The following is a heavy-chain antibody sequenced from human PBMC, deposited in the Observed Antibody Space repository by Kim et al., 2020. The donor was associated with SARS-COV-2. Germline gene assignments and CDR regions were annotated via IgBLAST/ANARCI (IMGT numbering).Heavy chain of an antibody. V-gene: IGHV1-2*02. CDR3: ASPRTTYYYYGMDV. Sequence: ASVKVSCKASGYTFTGYYMHWVRQAPGQGLEWMGWINPNSGGTNYAQKFQGRVTMTRDKSISTAYMELSRLRSDDTAVYYCASPRTTYYYYGMDVWGQGTTVTVSS. CDR2: INPNSGGT. CDR1: GYTFTGYY. D-gene: IGHD1-7*01. J-gene: IGHJ6*02.